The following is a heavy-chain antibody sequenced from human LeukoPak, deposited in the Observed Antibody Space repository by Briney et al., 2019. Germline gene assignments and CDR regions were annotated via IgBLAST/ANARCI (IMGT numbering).Heavy chain of an antibody. CDR1: GGSISSYY. CDR2: IYYSGTT. CDR3: ARGVYIAAAQYGY. J-gene: IGHJ4*02. V-gene: IGHV4-59*01. Sequence: SETLSLTCTVSGGSISSYYWSWIRQPPGKGLEWIGYIYYSGTTNYNPSLKCRVTISVDTSKNQFSLKLSSVTAADTAVYYCARGVYIAAAQYGYWGQGTLVSVSS. D-gene: IGHD6-13*01.